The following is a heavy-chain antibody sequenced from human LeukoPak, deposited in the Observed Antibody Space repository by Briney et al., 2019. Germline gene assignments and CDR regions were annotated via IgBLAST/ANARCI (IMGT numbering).Heavy chain of an antibody. CDR1: GFTFTTYG. V-gene: IGHV3-23*01. CDR3: AKDGDY. Sequence: GGSLRLSCSASGFTFTTYGMNWVRQAPGKGLEWVSGIGGSGVRTYYADSVKGRFTISRDNSKNTLYLQMNSLRAEDTAVYYCAKDGDYWGQGTLVTVSS. CDR2: IGGSGVRT. J-gene: IGHJ4*02.